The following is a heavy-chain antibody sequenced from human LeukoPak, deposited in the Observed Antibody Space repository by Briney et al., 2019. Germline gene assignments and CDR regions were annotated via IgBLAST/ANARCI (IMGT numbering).Heavy chain of an antibody. CDR1: GGSISSSSYY. V-gene: IGHV4-39*07. CDR2: IYYSGST. CDR3: AGVTAAPNVGSAFDY. J-gene: IGHJ4*02. Sequence: SETLSLTCTDSGGSISSSSYYWGWIRQPPGKGLEWIGGIYYSGSTYYNPSLKSRVTISVDTSKNQFSLKLSSVTAADTAVYYCAGVTAAPNVGSAFDYWGQGTLVTVSS. D-gene: IGHD6-6*01.